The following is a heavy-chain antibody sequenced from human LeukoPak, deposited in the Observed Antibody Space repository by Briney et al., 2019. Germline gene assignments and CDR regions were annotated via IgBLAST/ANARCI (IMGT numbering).Heavy chain of an antibody. CDR2: INPSGGST. CDR1: GYTFTSYY. Sequence: ASVKVSCKASGYTFTSYYMHWARQAPGQGLEWMGIINPSGGSTSYAQKFQGRVTMTRDMSTSTVYMELSSLRSEDTAVYYCARDLGGSGSYYYYYMDVWGKGTTVTISS. V-gene: IGHV1-46*01. CDR3: ARDLGGSGSYYYYYMDV. J-gene: IGHJ6*03. D-gene: IGHD3-10*01.